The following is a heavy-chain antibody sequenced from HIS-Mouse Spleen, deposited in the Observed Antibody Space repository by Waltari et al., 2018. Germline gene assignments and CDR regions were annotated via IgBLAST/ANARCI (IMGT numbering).Heavy chain of an antibody. CDR1: GFTFVSYW. Sequence: EVQLVESGGGLVQPGGSLRLSCAASGFTFVSYWMSWVRQAPGKGLEWVANIKQDGSEKYYVDSVKGRFTISRDNAKNSLYLQMNSLRAEDTAVYYCARDWDSSSWYYYYYGMDVWGQGTTVTVSS. CDR2: IKQDGSEK. J-gene: IGHJ6*02. D-gene: IGHD6-13*01. CDR3: ARDWDSSSWYYYYYGMDV. V-gene: IGHV3-7*01.